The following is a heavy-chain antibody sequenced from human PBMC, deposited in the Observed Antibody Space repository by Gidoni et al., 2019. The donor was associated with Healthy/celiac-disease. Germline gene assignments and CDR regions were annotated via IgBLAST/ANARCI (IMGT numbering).Heavy chain of an antibody. CDR2: ISSSSSTI. Sequence: EVQLVESGGGLVQPGGSLRLSCASSGFTCSSYSMNWVRQAPGKGLEWVSYISSSSSTIYYADSVKGRFTISRDNAKNSLYLQMNSLRAEDTAVYYCARRQRGDYYGMDVWGQGTTVTVSS. CDR3: ARRQRGDYYGMDV. V-gene: IGHV3-48*01. J-gene: IGHJ6*02. CDR1: GFTCSSYS.